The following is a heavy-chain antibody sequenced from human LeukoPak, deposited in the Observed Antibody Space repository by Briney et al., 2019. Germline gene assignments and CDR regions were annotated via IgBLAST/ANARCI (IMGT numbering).Heavy chain of an antibody. D-gene: IGHD6-13*01. J-gene: IGHJ4*02. V-gene: IGHV3-7*01. CDR1: GFTFSDYW. CDR3: AKGYTTNWDHYFDY. CDR2: IKQDGSEK. Sequence: QPGGSLRLSCAASGFTFSDYWTDWARHASGKGLECVAYIKQDGSEKYYVESVKGRFTISRDNAKNTLFLQMDSLRDDDTAIYYCAKGYTTNWDHYFDYWGQGSLVTVSS.